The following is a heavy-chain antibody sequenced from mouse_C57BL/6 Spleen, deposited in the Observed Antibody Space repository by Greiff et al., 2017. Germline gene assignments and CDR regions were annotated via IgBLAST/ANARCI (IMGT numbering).Heavy chain of an antibody. V-gene: IGHV14-2*01. D-gene: IGHD1-1*01. Sequence: EVQLQQSGAELVKPGASVKLSCTASGFNIKDYYMHWVKQRTEQGLEWIGRIDPEDGETKYAPKFQGKATITADTSSNTAYLQLSSLTSEDTAVYYCARLPDYDGSRRFAYWGQGTLVTVSA. CDR2: IDPEDGET. CDR1: GFNIKDYY. J-gene: IGHJ3*01. CDR3: ARLPDYDGSRRFAY.